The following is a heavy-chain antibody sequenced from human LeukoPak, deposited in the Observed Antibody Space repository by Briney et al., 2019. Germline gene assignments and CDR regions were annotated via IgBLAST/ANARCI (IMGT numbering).Heavy chain of an antibody. Sequence: GASVKVSCKASGYTFTSYGISWVRQAPGQGLEWMGWISAYNGNTNYAQKLQGRVTMTTDTSTSTAYMELRSLRSEDTAVYYCARDGYCSSTSCPFDPWGQGTLVTVSS. D-gene: IGHD2-2*03. CDR3: ARDGYCSSTSCPFDP. CDR2: ISAYNGNT. V-gene: IGHV1-18*01. J-gene: IGHJ5*02. CDR1: GYTFTSYG.